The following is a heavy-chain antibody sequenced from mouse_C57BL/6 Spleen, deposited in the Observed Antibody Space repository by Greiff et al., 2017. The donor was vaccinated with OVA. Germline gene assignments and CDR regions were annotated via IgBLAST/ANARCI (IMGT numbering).Heavy chain of an antibody. V-gene: IGHV14-2*01. D-gene: IGHD3-2*02. J-gene: IGHJ4*01. CDR1: GFNIKDYY. CDR2: IDPEDGET. Sequence: EVKLVESGAELVKPGASVKLSCTAYGFNIKDYYMHWVKQRTEQGLEWIGRIDPEDGETKYAPKFQGKATITADTSSNTAYLQLSSLTSEATAVYDGARDSSGYVGAMDYWGQGTSVTVSS. CDR3: ARDSSGYVGAMDY.